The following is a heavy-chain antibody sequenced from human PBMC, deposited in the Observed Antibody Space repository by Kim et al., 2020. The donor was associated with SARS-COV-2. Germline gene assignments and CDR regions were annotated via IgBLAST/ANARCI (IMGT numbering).Heavy chain of an antibody. CDR3: AKTYDHHAFDI. Sequence: GGSLRLSCAASGFTFSSYGMHWVRQAPGKGLEWVAVISYDGSNKYYADSVKGRFTISRDNSKNTLYLQMNSLRAEDTAVYYCAKTYDHHAFDIWGQGTMVTVSS. J-gene: IGHJ3*02. CDR2: ISYDGSNK. D-gene: IGHD3-22*01. V-gene: IGHV3-30*18. CDR1: GFTFSSYG.